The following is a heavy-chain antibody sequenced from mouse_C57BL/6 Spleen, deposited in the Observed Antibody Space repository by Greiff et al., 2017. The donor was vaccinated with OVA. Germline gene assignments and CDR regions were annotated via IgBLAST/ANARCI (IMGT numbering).Heavy chain of an antibody. D-gene: IGHD1-1*01. J-gene: IGHJ4*01. V-gene: IGHV1-82*01. Sequence: VQLQQSGPELVKPGASVKISCKASGYAFSSSWMNWVKQRPGKGLEWIGRIYPGDGDTNYNGKFKGKATLTADKSSSTAYMQLSSLTSEDSAVYVCAREDTTVVHYAMDYWGQGTSVTVSS. CDR2: IYPGDGDT. CDR3: AREDTTVVHYAMDY. CDR1: GYAFSSSW.